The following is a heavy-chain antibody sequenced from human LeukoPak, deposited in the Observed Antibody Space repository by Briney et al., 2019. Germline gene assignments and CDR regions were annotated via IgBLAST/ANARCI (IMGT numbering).Heavy chain of an antibody. CDR1: GGSISSSSYY. CDR3: ARAEIAVAGRSVAFDI. CDR2: IYYSGST. D-gene: IGHD6-19*01. J-gene: IGHJ3*02. V-gene: IGHV4-39*07. Sequence: PSETLSLTCTVSGGSISSSSYYWGWIRQPPGKGLEWIGSIYYSGSTYYNPSLKSRVTISVDTSKNQFSLKLSSVTAADTAVYYCARAEIAVAGRSVAFDIWGQGTMVTVSS.